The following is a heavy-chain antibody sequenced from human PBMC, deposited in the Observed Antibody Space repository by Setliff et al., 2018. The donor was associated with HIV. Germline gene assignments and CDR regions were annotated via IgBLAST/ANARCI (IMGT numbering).Heavy chain of an antibody. CDR1: GGTFNNYV. V-gene: IGHV1-69*11. CDR3: ARDLDEAVKDADNYVPLDL. J-gene: IGHJ5*02. Sequence: SVKVSCKAAGGTFNNYVFSWVRKAPGRGLEWIGTIIPILDTTKYAQKFQDRVTITTDESTSTAYMELRSLTSEDTAVYYCARDLDEAVKDADNYVPLDLWGQGTLVTVSS. CDR2: IIPILDTT. D-gene: IGHD3-16*01.